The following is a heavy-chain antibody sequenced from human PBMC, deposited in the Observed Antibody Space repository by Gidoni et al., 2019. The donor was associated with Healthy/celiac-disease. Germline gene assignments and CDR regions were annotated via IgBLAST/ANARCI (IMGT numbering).Heavy chain of an antibody. CDR3: AKEPTAMGTYYFDY. CDR1: GLTFSSYA. D-gene: IGHD5-18*01. CDR2: VSGGGGST. J-gene: IGHJ4*02. Sequence: EVQLLESGGGLVQTGGSLRLTCAASGLTFSSYAMSWVRQAPGKGLECGSAVSGGGGSTYSADSVKGRFTISIDNSKNTLYLQMNSLGADDTAVYFCAKEPTAMGTYYFDYWGQGTLVTVSS. V-gene: IGHV3-23*01.